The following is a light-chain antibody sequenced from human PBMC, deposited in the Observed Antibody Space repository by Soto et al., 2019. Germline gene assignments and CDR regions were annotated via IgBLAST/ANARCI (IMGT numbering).Light chain of an antibody. J-gene: IGKJ1*01. CDR2: GAS. CDR1: QSITNW. Sequence: DIQMTQSPSTLSASVGDRVTINCRASQSITNWLAWYQQKPGKAPKLLIYGASTLESGVPSRFSGSGSGTEFTLTISSLQPDDFATYYCQHYNSYSEAFGQGTKVDIK. V-gene: IGKV1-5*01. CDR3: QHYNSYSEA.